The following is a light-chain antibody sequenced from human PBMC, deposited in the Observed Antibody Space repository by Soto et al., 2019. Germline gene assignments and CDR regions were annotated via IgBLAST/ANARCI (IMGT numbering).Light chain of an antibody. CDR2: GAS. V-gene: IGKV3-20*01. CDR3: HQYGSSPLT. Sequence: EIVLTQSPGTLSLSPGERATLSCRASQSVTSSYLAWYQQKPGQAPTLLIYGASSRATGIPDRSSGSGSGTDFTLTISRLEPQDFAMYYCHQYGSSPLTFGGGTEVEIK. J-gene: IGKJ4*01. CDR1: QSVTSSY.